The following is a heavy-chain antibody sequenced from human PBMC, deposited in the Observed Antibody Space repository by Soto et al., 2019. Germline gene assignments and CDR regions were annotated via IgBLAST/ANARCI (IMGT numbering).Heavy chain of an antibody. CDR1: GGTFSSYA. V-gene: IGHV1-69*13. D-gene: IGHD2-2*01. CDR3: VTIPAATSYYYYGMDV. J-gene: IGHJ6*02. Sequence: GASVKVSCKASGGTFSSYAISWVRQAPGQGLEWMGGIIPIFGTANYAQKFQGRVTITADESTSTAYMELSSLRSEDTAVYYCVTIPAATSYYYYGMDVWGQGTTVTVSS. CDR2: IIPIFGTA.